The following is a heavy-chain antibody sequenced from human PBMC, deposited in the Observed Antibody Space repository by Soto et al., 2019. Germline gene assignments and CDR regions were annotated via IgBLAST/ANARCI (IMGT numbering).Heavy chain of an antibody. CDR2: ISGSGGST. J-gene: IGHJ3*02. CDR3: AHAARERLRPFDAFDI. D-gene: IGHD1-1*01. CDR1: GLTFSSYG. Sequence: EVPLLESGGGLVQPGGSLRLSCAASGLTFSSYGMSWVRQAPGKGLEWVSAISGSGGSTYYADSVKGRFTISRDNSKNTLYLQMNSLRAEDTAVYYCAHAARERLRPFDAFDIWGQGTVVTVSS. V-gene: IGHV3-23*01.